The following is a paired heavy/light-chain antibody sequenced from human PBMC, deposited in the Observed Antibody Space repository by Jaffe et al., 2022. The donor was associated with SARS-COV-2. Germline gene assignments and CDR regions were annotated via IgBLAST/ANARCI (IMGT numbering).Heavy chain of an antibody. Sequence: QVQLVQSGAEVKKPGASVKVSCKASGYTFTTYAMHWVRQAPGPRLEWMGWIHADNGNTKYSQKFQGRVTITRDTSANTAYMELSSLISEDTAVYYCARGSAAAPYYLDYWGQGTLVTVPS. CDR1: GYTFTTYA. D-gene: IGHD3-3*01. V-gene: IGHV1-3*01. CDR2: IHADNGNT. J-gene: IGHJ4*02. CDR3: ARGSAAAPYYLDY.
Light chain of an antibody. CDR3: QSYDSSLSGYV. J-gene: IGLJ1*01. CDR1: SSNIGAGYD. Sequence: QSVLTQPPSVSGAPGQRVTISCTGSSSNIGAGYDVHWYQQLPGTAPKLLIYDNSNRPSGVPDRFSGSKSGTSASLAISGLQAEDEADYYCQSYDSSLSGYVFGTGTKVTAL. CDR2: DNS. V-gene: IGLV1-40*01.